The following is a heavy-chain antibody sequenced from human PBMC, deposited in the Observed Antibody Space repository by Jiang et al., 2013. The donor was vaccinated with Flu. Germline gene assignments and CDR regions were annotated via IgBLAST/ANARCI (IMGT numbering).Heavy chain of an antibody. V-gene: IGHV7-4-1*02. Sequence: QSGSELKKPGASVRVSCKASGYTFTNYAMNWVRQAPGQGLEWMGWINTNTGNPTYAQGFTGRFVFSLDTSVTTAYLQISSLKAEDTAVYYCARDGGYCSSTSCYVGYYYGMDVWGQGTTVTV. CDR2: INTNTGNP. CDR3: ARDGGYCSSTSCYVGYYYGMDV. CDR1: GYTFTNYA. D-gene: IGHD2-2*01. J-gene: IGHJ6*02.